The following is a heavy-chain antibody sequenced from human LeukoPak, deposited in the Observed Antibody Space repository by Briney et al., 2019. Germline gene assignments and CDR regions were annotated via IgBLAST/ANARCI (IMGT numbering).Heavy chain of an antibody. D-gene: IGHD4-11*01. CDR1: GYTFTSYY. CDR3: ARERLQGNWFDP. J-gene: IGHJ5*02. V-gene: IGHV1-46*01. Sequence: ASVKVSCKASGYTFTSYYMHWVRQAPEQGLEWMGIINPSGGSTTYAQKFQGRVTMTRDTSTSTVYMELSSLRSEDTAVYYCARERLQGNWFDPWGQGTLVTVSS. CDR2: INPSGGST.